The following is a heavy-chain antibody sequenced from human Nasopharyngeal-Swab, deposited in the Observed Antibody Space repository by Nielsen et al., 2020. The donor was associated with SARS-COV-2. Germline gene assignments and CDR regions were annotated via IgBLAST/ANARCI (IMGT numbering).Heavy chain of an antibody. D-gene: IGHD3-3*01. V-gene: IGHV3-11*01. J-gene: IGHJ6*02. Sequence: LSLTCAASGFTFSDYYMSWIRQAPGKGLEWVSYISSSGSTIYYADSVKGRFTISRDNAKNSLYLQMNSLRAEDTAVYYCAREGFLEWFNYYGMDVWGQGTTVTVSS. CDR1: GFTFSDYY. CDR2: ISSSGSTI. CDR3: AREGFLEWFNYYGMDV.